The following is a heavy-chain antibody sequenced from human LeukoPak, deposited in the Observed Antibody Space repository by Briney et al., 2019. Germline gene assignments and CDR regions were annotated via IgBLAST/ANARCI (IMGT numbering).Heavy chain of an antibody. CDR1: GFTFTSYA. CDR3: AKDIRVYIVVAGTD. Sequence: AGSLRLSCAASGFTFTSYAMSWVRQAPGKGLEWVSVISGSGESTDYADSVKGRFTISRDNSKNTLYLQMNSLRAEDTAVYYCAKDIRVYIVVAGTDWGQGTLVTVSS. V-gene: IGHV3-23*01. J-gene: IGHJ4*02. CDR2: ISGSGEST. D-gene: IGHD6-19*01.